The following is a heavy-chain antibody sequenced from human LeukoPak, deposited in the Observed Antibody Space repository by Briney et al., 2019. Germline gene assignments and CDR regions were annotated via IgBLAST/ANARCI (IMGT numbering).Heavy chain of an antibody. CDR1: GFTFGNSW. J-gene: IGHJ4*02. Sequence: LPGGSLRVSCAASGFTFGNSWMTWVRQAPGKGLEWVASIKQDGSETYYVDSVMGRFTISRDNSKNTLYLQMNSLRAEDTAVYYCARALDGSGSRSFDYWGQGTLVTVSS. V-gene: IGHV3-7*01. CDR3: ARALDGSGSRSFDY. D-gene: IGHD3-10*01. CDR2: IKQDGSET.